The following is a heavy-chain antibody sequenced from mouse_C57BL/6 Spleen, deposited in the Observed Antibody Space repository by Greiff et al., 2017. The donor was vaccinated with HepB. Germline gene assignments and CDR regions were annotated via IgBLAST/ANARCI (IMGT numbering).Heavy chain of an antibody. V-gene: IGHV1-64*01. CDR3: ASYDYGSRMFAY. CDR1: GYTFTSYW. CDR2: IHPNSGST. J-gene: IGHJ3*01. D-gene: IGHD1-1*01. Sequence: QVQLQQPGAELVKPGASVKLSCKASGYTFTSYWMHWVKQRPGQGLEWIGMIHPNSGSTNYNEKFKSKATLTVDKSSSTAYMQLSSLTSEDSAVYYCASYDYGSRMFAYWGQGTLVTVSA.